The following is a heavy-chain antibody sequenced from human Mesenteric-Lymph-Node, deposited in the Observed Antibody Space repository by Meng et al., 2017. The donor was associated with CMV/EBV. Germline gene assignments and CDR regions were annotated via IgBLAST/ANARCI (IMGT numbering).Heavy chain of an antibody. D-gene: IGHD3-10*01. CDR2: ISTYNGDT. V-gene: IGHV1-18*01. J-gene: IGHJ6*02. Sequence: ASVKVSCKASGYTFTSYVISWVRQPPGQGREWMGWISTYNGDTNYAQKVQGRVNVTTDTSTSTSYMELRSLRVDDTAIYYLARDHMRVIWFGASGLDVWGQGTTVTVSS. CDR3: ARDHMRVIWFGASGLDV. CDR1: GYTFTSYV.